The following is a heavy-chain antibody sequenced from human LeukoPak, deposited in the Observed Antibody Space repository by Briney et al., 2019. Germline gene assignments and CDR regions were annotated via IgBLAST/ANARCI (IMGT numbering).Heavy chain of an antibody. V-gene: IGHV1-69*04. J-gene: IGHJ6*02. D-gene: IGHD4-17*01. CDR2: IIPILGIA. Sequence: ASVKVSCKASGGTFSSYAISWVRQAPGQGLEWMGRIIPILGIANYAQKFQGRVTITADKSTSTAYMELSSLRSEDTAVYYCASCPVETYGAHEDYYYGMDVWGQGTTVTVSS. CDR3: ASCPVETYGAHEDYYYGMDV. CDR1: GGTFSSYA.